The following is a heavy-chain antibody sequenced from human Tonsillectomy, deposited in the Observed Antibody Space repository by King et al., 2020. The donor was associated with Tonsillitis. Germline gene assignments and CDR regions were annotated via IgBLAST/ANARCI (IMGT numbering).Heavy chain of an antibody. CDR2: INTDTGNP. J-gene: IGHJ1*01. V-gene: IGHV7-4-1*02. CDR3: ARSPYYYDSSGSIKGADLQH. Sequence: VQLVQSGSELKEPGASVKVSCKASGYTFTNYAMNWVRQAPGQGLEWMGWINTDTGNPTYAQGFTGRFVFSLDTSVSTAYLQISSLKAEDTAVYYCARSPYYYDSSGSIKGADLQHWGQGTLVTVSS. D-gene: IGHD3-22*01. CDR1: GYTFTNYA.